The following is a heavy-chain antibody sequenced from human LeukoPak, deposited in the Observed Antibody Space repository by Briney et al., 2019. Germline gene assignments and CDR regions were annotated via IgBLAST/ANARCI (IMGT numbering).Heavy chain of an antibody. D-gene: IGHD4-23*01. CDR3: ARDRGTTVVTKTYYYYYGMDV. J-gene: IGHJ6*02. V-gene: IGHV3-21*01. CDR2: ISSSSSYI. CDR1: GFTFSSYS. Sequence: GGSLRLSCAASGFTFSSYSMNWVRQAPGKGLEWVSSISSSSSYIYYADSVKGRFTISRDNAKNSLYLQMNSLRAEDTAVYYCARDRGTTVVTKTYYYYYGMDVWGQGTTVTVSS.